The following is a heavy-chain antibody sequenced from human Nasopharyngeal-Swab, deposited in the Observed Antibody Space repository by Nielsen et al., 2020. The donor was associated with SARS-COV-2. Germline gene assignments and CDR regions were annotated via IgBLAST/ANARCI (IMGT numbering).Heavy chain of an antibody. CDR3: ATYYYDSSGYLVVDY. D-gene: IGHD3-22*01. J-gene: IGHJ4*02. CDR2: MNPNSGNT. CDR1: GYTFTSYD. V-gene: IGHV1-8*01. Sequence: ASVKVSCKASGYTFTSYDISWVRQATGQGLEWMGWMNPNSGNTGYAQKFQGRVTMTRNTSISTAYMELSSLRSEDTAVYYCATYYYDSSGYLVVDYWGQGTLVTVSS.